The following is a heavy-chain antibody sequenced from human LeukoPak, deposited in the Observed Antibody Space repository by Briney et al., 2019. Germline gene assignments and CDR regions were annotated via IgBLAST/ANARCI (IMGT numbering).Heavy chain of an antibody. Sequence: ASVKVSCKASGYTFTSYGISWVRQAPGQGLEWMGWISAYNGNTNYAQKLQGRVTMTTDTSTSTAYMELRSLRSDATAVYYCASHYGDYEDWDFWFDPWGQGTLVTVSS. V-gene: IGHV1-18*04. D-gene: IGHD4-17*01. CDR2: ISAYNGNT. CDR1: GYTFTSYG. CDR3: ASHYGDYEDWDFWFDP. J-gene: IGHJ5*02.